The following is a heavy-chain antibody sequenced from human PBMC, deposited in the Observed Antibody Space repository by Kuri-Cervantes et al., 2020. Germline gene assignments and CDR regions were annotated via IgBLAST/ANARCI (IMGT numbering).Heavy chain of an antibody. Sequence: GGSLRLSCAASGFTFSSYWMSWVRQAPGKGLEWVANIKQDGSEKYYVDSVKGRFTISRDNSKNTLYLQMNSLRAEDTAVYYCARESYSSSWFLFDYWGQGTLVTVSS. CDR1: GFTFSSYW. D-gene: IGHD6-13*01. CDR2: IKQDGSEK. J-gene: IGHJ4*02. V-gene: IGHV3-7*03. CDR3: ARESYSSSWFLFDY.